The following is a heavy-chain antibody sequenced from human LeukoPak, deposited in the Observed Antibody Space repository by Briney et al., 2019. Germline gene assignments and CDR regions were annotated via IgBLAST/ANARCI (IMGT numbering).Heavy chain of an antibody. Sequence: AASVKVSCKASGYTFTSYSMNWVRQAPGRGLEWMGWIDTNTGNPTYAQGFTGRFVFSLDTSVSTAYLQISSLKAEDTAFYYCARDQRQISFDYWGQGTLVTVSS. CDR2: IDTNTGNP. CDR3: ARDQRQISFDY. J-gene: IGHJ4*02. D-gene: IGHD3-3*01. CDR1: GYTFTSYS. V-gene: IGHV7-4-1*02.